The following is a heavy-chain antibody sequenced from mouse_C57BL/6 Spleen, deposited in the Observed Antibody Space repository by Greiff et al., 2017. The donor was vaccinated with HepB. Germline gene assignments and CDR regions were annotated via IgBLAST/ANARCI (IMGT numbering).Heavy chain of an antibody. CDR1: GYTFTDYE. CDR2: IDPETGGT. Sequence: LMRPGASVTLSCKASGYTFTDYEMHWVKQTPVHGLEWIGAIDPETGGTAYNQKFTGKAILTADKSSSTAYMELRSLTSEDSAVYYCTRSYGYEGAMDYWGQGTSVTVSS. D-gene: IGHD2-2*01. CDR3: TRSYGYEGAMDY. V-gene: IGHV1-15*01. J-gene: IGHJ4*01.